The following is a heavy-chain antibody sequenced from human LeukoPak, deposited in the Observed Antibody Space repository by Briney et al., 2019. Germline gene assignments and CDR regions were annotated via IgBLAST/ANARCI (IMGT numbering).Heavy chain of an antibody. CDR2: IYENGGTT. CDR1: GFTFRSHA. D-gene: IGHD2-15*01. CDR3: ARDRWELLSNSYHYCGLDV. Sequence: GGSLRLSCVGSGFTFRSHAMSWVRQAPEKGLEFVSGIYENGGTTYYADSVKGRSSISRDNSKNSLYLQMNSLRAEDTAVYYCARDRWELLSNSYHYCGLDVWGQGTTVTVSS. J-gene: IGHJ6*02. V-gene: IGHV3-23*01.